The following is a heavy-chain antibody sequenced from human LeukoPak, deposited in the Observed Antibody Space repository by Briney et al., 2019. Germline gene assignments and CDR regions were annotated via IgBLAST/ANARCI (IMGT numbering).Heavy chain of an antibody. CDR1: GFTFSSSW. D-gene: IGHD3-10*01. J-gene: IGHJ5*02. CDR3: VRAHHPGGWFDP. Sequence: RAGGSLRLSCAASGFTFSSSWMTWVRQAPGKGLEWVASINQDGGEIHYVDSVKGRFTISRDNAKNSLYLQMNSLTAEDTAVHYCVRAHHPGGWFDPWGQGTLVTVSS. V-gene: IGHV3-7*04. CDR2: INQDGGEI.